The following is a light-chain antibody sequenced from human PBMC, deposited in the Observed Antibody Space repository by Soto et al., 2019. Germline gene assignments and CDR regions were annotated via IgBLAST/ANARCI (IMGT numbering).Light chain of an antibody. CDR1: QSISSW. V-gene: IGKV1-5*03. CDR2: KAS. Sequence: DIKMTQSPSTLSASVGDRVTITCRASQSISSWLALYQQKPRKAHKLLIYKASSLESGGPSRFSGSGSGTEFTLTISSLQLDDFASYYCEQDNSYSWTFGQGTKVDIK. CDR3: EQDNSYSWT. J-gene: IGKJ1*01.